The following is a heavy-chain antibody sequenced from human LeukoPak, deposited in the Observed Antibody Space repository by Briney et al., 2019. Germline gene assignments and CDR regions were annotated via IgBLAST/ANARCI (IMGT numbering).Heavy chain of an antibody. CDR3: AKDRADGYNTDAFDI. D-gene: IGHD5-24*01. CDR2: ISYDGSNK. CDR1: GFTFSSYG. J-gene: IGHJ3*02. Sequence: GSLRLSCAASGFTFSSYGMHWVRQAPGKGLEWVAVISYDGSNKYYADSVKGRFTISRDNSKNALYPQMNSLRAEDTAVYYCAKDRADGYNTDAFDIWGQGTMVTVSS. V-gene: IGHV3-30*18.